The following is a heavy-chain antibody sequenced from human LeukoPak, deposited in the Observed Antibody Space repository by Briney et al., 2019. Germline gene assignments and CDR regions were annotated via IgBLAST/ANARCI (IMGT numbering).Heavy chain of an antibody. Sequence: AGGSLRLSCAASGFTFSSYGMHWVRQAPGKGLEWVAVISYDGSNKYYADSVKGRFTISRDNSKNTLCLQMNSLRAEDTAVYYCAKITEWLSPYYYGMDVWGQGTTVTVSS. J-gene: IGHJ6*02. D-gene: IGHD3-3*01. CDR1: GFTFSSYG. CDR3: AKITEWLSPYYYGMDV. V-gene: IGHV3-30*18. CDR2: ISYDGSNK.